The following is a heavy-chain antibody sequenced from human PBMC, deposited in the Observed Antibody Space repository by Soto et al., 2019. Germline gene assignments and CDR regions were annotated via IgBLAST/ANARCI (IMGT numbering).Heavy chain of an antibody. D-gene: IGHD4-17*01. CDR3: ARDRNHDYGDYVLAFDI. CDR2: ISAYNGNT. V-gene: IGHV1-18*01. Sequence: QVQLVQSGAEVKKPGASVKVSCKASRYTFTSYGISWVRQAPGQGLEWMGWISAYNGNTNYAQKLQGRVTMTTDTSTSTAYMELRSLRSDATAVSYCARDRNHDYGDYVLAFDIWGQGTMVTVSS. J-gene: IGHJ3*02. CDR1: RYTFTSYG.